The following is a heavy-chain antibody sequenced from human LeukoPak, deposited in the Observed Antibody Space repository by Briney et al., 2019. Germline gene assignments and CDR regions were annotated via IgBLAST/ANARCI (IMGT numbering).Heavy chain of an antibody. V-gene: IGHV3-48*04. CDR1: GFTFSSSG. J-gene: IGHJ5*02. CDR2: ISSATSTI. CDR3: ARDVTYYGGDWFDP. Sequence: GGSLRLSCAASGFTFSSSGMNWVRQAPGRGLEGVSYISSATSTIYYADSVKGRFTISRDNAKNSLYLQMNSLRAEDTAVYYCARDVTYYGGDWFDPWGQGTLVTASS. D-gene: IGHD4-23*01.